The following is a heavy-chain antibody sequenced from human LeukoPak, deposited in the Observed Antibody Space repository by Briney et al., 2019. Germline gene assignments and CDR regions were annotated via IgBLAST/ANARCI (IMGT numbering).Heavy chain of an antibody. J-gene: IGHJ6*03. D-gene: IGHD3-10*01. CDR2: ISAYNGNT. CDR3: ARDRRITMVRGVIYYYYYMDV. Sequence: ASVKVSCKASGYTFTSYGISWVRQARGQGLEWMGWISAYNGNTNYAQKLQGRVTMTTDTSTSTAYMELRSLRSDDTAVYYCARDRRITMVRGVIYYYYYMDVWGKGTTVTISS. V-gene: IGHV1-18*01. CDR1: GYTFTSYG.